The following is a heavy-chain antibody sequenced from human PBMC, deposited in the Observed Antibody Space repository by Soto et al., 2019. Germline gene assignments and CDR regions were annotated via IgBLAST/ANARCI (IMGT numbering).Heavy chain of an antibody. J-gene: IGHJ4*02. CDR2: IWYDGSNK. Sequence: GGSLRLSCAASGFTFSSYGMHWVRQDPGKGLEWVAVIWYDGSNKYYADSVKGRFTISRDNSKNTLYLQMNSLRAEDTAVYYCARDPRPYYYDSSGYYFLDYWGQGTLVTVSS. D-gene: IGHD3-22*01. CDR1: GFTFSSYG. V-gene: IGHV3-33*01. CDR3: ARDPRPYYYDSSGYYFLDY.